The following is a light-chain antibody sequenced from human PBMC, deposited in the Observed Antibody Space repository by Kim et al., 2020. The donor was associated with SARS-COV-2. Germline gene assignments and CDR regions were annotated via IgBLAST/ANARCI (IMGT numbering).Light chain of an antibody. Sequence: LSPGESTPRSCLGHKSISNNLSACYQQTPGQAPRLLIYGATTRAADTPDRCSGGGSGEDSTLTSSRLEPEVFATYYCHYYGGSISFGQGTRLEIK. CDR2: GAT. CDR3: HYYGGSIS. V-gene: IGKV3-20*01. J-gene: IGKJ5*01. CDR1: KSISNNL.